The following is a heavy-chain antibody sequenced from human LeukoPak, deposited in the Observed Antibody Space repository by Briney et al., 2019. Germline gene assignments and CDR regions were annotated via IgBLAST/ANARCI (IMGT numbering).Heavy chain of an antibody. Sequence: SETLSLTYTVSGYSISIAFYWGWIRQPPGKGLEWIGSISHSGSTYYNPSLKSRVTISVDTSKNQFSLKLSSVTAADTAVYYCARGFDYYDSSGYLSNWYFDLWGRGTLVTVSS. CDR2: ISHSGST. J-gene: IGHJ2*01. D-gene: IGHD3-22*01. CDR3: ARGFDYYDSSGYLSNWYFDL. CDR1: GYSISIAFY. V-gene: IGHV4-38-2*02.